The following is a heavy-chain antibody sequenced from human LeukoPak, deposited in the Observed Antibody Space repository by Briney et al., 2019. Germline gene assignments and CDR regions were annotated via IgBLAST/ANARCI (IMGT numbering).Heavy chain of an antibody. CDR2: IWYDGSNK. CDR1: GFTFSSYG. Sequence: PGGSLRLSCAASGFTFSSYGMHWVRQAPGKGLEWVAVIWYDGSNKYYADSVKGRFTISRDNSKNPLYLQMNSLRAEDTAVYYCAREIDSYYFEYWGQGTLVTVSS. CDR3: AREIDSYYFEY. J-gene: IGHJ4*02. V-gene: IGHV3-33*01. D-gene: IGHD6-6*01.